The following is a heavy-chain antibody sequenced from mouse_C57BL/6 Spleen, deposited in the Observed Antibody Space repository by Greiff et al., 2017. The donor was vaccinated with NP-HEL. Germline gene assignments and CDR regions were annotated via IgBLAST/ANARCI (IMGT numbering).Heavy chain of an antibody. Sequence: EVKLVESGGGLVKPGGSLKLSCAASGFTFSSYAMSWVRQTPEKRLEWVATISDGGSYTYYPDNVKGRFTISRDNAKNNLYLQMSHLKSEDTAMYYCARAGGYYYGSRWYFDGWGTGTTVTVAS. CDR2: ISDGGSYT. CDR3: ARAGGYYYGSRWYFDG. CDR1: GFTFSSYA. J-gene: IGHJ1*03. V-gene: IGHV5-4*03. D-gene: IGHD1-1*01.